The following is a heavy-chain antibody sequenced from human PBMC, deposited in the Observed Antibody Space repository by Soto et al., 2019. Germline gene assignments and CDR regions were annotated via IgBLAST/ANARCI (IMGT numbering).Heavy chain of an antibody. CDR1: GFTFSSYA. Sequence: GGSLRLSCAASGFTFSSYAMHWVRQAPGKGLEWVAVISYDGSNKYYADSVKGRFTISRDNSKNTLYLQMNSLRAEDTAVYYCARRQLLAYAFDIWGQGTMVTVS. CDR3: ARRQLLAYAFDI. D-gene: IGHD3-10*01. V-gene: IGHV3-30-3*01. CDR2: ISYDGSNK. J-gene: IGHJ3*02.